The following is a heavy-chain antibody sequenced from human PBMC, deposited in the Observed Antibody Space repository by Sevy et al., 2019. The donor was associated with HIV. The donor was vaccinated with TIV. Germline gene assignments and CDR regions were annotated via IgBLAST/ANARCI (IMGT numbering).Heavy chain of an antibody. CDR1: GDSIISNIHY. CDR3: ARHHNPSGAPGGFDS. D-gene: IGHD1-26*01. CDR2: IYYTGRT. J-gene: IGHJ4*02. Sequence: SETLSLTCTVSGDSIISNIHYWGWIRQSPGKGLEWIGSIYYTGRTYYSPSLKSLVTVSIDTSKNQFSLNLNSVTAADTAVYSCARHHNPSGAPGGFDSWGRGTLVTVSS. V-gene: IGHV4-39*01.